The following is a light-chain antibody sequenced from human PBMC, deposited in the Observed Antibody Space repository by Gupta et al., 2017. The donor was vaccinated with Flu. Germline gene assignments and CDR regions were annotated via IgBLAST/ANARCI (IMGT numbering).Light chain of an antibody. Sequence: SSNIGSNNVNWYQQVPGTAPKLLIYGNSQRPSGGPDRFSGSKSGTSASLAISGLQSEDEADYYCAAWDDSLNGHYVFGTGTKVTAL. V-gene: IGLV1-44*01. CDR2: GNS. CDR1: SSNIGSNN. J-gene: IGLJ1*01. CDR3: AAWDDSLNGHYV.